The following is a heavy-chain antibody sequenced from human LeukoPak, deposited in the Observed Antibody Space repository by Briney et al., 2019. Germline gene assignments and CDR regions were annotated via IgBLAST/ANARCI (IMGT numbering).Heavy chain of an antibody. J-gene: IGHJ4*02. CDR1: GGSISSGSYY. Sequence: PSETLSLTCTVSGGSISSGSYYWSWIRQPAGKGLEWIGRIYTSGSTNYNPSLKSRVTISVDTSKNQFSLKLSSVTAADTAVYYCAREGSWYLIWGQGTLVTVSS. CDR2: IYTSGST. V-gene: IGHV4-61*02. D-gene: IGHD6-13*01. CDR3: AREGSWYLI.